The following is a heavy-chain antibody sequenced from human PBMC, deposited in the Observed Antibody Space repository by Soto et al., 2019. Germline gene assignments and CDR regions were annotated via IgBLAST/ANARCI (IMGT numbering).Heavy chain of an antibody. CDR3: AKGSCSGWYCKGVWYFDL. CDR1: GFTFSSYG. D-gene: IGHD6-19*01. CDR2: ISYDGSNK. Sequence: GGSLRLSCAASGFTFSSYGMHWVRQAPGKGLEWVAVISYDGSNKYYADSVKGRFTISRDNSKNTLYLQMNSLRAEDTAVYYCAKGSCSGWYCKGVWYFDLWGRGTLVTVSS. J-gene: IGHJ2*01. V-gene: IGHV3-30*18.